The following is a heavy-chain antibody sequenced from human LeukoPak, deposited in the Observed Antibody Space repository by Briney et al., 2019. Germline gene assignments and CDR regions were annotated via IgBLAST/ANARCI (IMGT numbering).Heavy chain of an antibody. D-gene: IGHD1-7*01. CDR2: FDPEDGET. V-gene: IGHV1-24*01. J-gene: IGHJ4*02. CDR3: ATVVEGPSGTRSFYDY. CDR1: GYTLTELS. Sequence: GSAKVSCKVSGYTLTELSMHWVRQAPGKGLEWMGGFDPEDGETIYAQKFQGRVSMTEDTSTDTAYVELSSLRAEDTAVYFCATVVEGPSGTRSFYDYWGQGTLVTVSS.